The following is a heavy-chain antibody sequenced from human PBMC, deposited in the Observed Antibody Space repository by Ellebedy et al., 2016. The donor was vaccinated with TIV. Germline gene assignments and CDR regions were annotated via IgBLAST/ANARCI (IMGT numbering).Heavy chain of an antibody. CDR3: ARLKLSDTAMVAFDY. Sequence: AASVKVSCKASGYTFSAYYMHWVRQAPGQGLEWMGWINPNSGGTNYAQKFQGWVTMTRDTSISTAYMELSRLRSDDTAVYYCARLKLSDTAMVAFDYWGQGTLVTVSS. J-gene: IGHJ4*02. D-gene: IGHD5-18*01. V-gene: IGHV1-2*04. CDR2: INPNSGGT. CDR1: GYTFSAYY.